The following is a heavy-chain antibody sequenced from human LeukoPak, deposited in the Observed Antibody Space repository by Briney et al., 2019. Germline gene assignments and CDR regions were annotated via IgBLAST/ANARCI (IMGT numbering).Heavy chain of an antibody. CDR2: IIPIFGTA. CDR1: GGTFSSYA. J-gene: IGHJ4*02. V-gene: IGHV1-69*05. CDR3: ARGGIAAATADY. D-gene: IGHD6-13*01. Sequence: SVKVSCKASGGTFSSYAISWVRQAPGQGLEWMGGIIPIFGTANYAQKFQGRVTITTDESTSTAYMELSSLRSEDPAVYYCARGGIAAATADYWGQGTLVTVSS.